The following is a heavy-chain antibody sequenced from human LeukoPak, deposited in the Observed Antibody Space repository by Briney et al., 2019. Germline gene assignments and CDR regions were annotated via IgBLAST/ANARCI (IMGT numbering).Heavy chain of an antibody. Sequence: PGGSLRLSCAASGYPFSIYDIAGVPGARRKGMEWVSRIRGSGNTTSSADSVEGRFTISRDNSKDALYLQMSSLRPEDTASYYCAKDRGYWGQGTLVTVSS. CDR3: AKDRGY. CDR1: GYPFSIYD. J-gene: IGHJ4*01. CDR2: IRGSGNTT. V-gene: IGHV3-23*01.